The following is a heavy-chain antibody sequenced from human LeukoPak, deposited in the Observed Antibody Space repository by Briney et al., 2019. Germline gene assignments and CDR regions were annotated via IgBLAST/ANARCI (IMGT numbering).Heavy chain of an antibody. CDR3: ARLAHELERRRWFDP. CDR1: GGSISSSSYY. Sequence: SETLSLTCTVSGGSISSSSYYWGWIRQPPGKGLEWIGSIYYSGSTYYNPSLKSRVTISVDTSKNQFSLKLSSVTAADTAVYYCARLAHELERRRWFDPWGQGTLVTVSS. CDR2: IYYSGST. D-gene: IGHD1-1*01. J-gene: IGHJ5*02. V-gene: IGHV4-39*07.